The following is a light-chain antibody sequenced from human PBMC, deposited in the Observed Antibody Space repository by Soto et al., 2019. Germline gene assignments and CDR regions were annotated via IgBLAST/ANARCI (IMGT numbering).Light chain of an antibody. CDR1: RGVSTS. J-gene: IGKJ1*01. V-gene: IGKV3-20*01. Sequence: EIVMTQSPVILSLSPGERATLSCRASRGVSTSLAWYQHQPGQAPRVLIFSASSRAAGVPDRFSGGGPVTDSTIISSRLEHEDFAVYCCQQDGSASRTFGQGTKVDIK. CDR2: SAS. CDR3: QQDGSASRT.